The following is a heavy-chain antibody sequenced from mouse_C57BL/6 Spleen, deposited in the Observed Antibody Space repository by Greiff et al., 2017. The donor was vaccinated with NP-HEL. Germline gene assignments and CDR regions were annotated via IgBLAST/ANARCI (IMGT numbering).Heavy chain of an antibody. J-gene: IGHJ3*01. CDR3: ARTTGSLAWFAY. CDR2: INPSNGGT. D-gene: IGHD1-1*02. V-gene: IGHV1-53*01. CDR1: GYTFTSYW. Sequence: VQLQQSGTDLVKPGASVKLSCKASGYTFTSYWMHWVKQRPGQGLEWIGNINPSNGGTNYNEKFKSKATLTVDKSTSTAYMQLSSLTSEDSAVYYCARTTGSLAWFAYWGQGTLVTVSA.